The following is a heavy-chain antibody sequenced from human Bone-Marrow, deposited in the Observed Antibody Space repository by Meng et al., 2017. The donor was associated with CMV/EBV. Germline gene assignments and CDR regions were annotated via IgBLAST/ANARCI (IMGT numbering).Heavy chain of an antibody. CDR2: TSGPGTNT. J-gene: IGHJ4*02. D-gene: IGHD3-3*02. CDR3: GGGNFGVDY. V-gene: IGHV3-11*05. Sequence: LVHAGAGLCKPVRSLRPSRAPSGFTFKDYFMMWGRQAPGKGLEVVSNTSGPGTNTEYSDSLKGRFTIARQNAKSSLFLQMNSLRAENTAMYYCGGGNFGVDYWGQGTLVTVSS. CDR1: GFTFKDYF.